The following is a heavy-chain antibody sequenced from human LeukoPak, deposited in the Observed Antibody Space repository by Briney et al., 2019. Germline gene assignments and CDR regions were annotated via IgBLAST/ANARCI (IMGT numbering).Heavy chain of an antibody. CDR1: GYTLTELS. CDR3: ARGTTADSNCDY. D-gene: IGHD3-22*01. V-gene: IGHV1-24*01. Sequence: ASVKVSCKVSGYTLTELSMHWVRQAPGKGLEWMGGFDPEDGETIYAQKFQGRVTMTEDTSTDTAYMELSSLRSEDTAVYYCARGTTADSNCDYWGQGTLVTVSS. J-gene: IGHJ4*02. CDR2: FDPEDGET.